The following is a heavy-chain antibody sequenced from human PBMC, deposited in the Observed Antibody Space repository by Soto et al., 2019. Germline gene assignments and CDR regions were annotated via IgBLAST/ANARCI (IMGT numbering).Heavy chain of an antibody. CDR3: ARSSRWYEAAAFAM. J-gene: IGHJ3*02. V-gene: IGHV3-23*01. Sequence: EVQLLESGGGWVQPGGSLKLSCAASGLTLSNYAMSWVRQAPGKGLEWVSAIRAGGHSTFYADSVRGPFTISTDNSKITLYLGMETLTAADTAIYYCARSSRWYEAAAFAMWGKGTMVTVSA. CDR2: IRAGGHST. D-gene: IGHD6-19*01. CDR1: GLTLSNYA.